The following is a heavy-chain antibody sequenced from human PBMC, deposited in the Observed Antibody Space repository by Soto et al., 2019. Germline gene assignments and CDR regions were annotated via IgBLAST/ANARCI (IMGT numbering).Heavy chain of an antibody. V-gene: IGHV1-69*01. CDR3: ARVVILVPTASTHYYYHMDV. D-gene: IGHD2-2*01. Sequence: QVQLVQSGAEVRKPGSSATVSCTASGGTFSNYAISWVRQAPGQGLEWMGGIIPIVGTGSYAQKFQGRVTITADEPTTTAYMELSSLRFEDTAVYYCARVVILVPTASTHYYYHMDVWGPGTTVTVSS. J-gene: IGHJ6*02. CDR2: IIPIVGTG. CDR1: GGTFSNYA.